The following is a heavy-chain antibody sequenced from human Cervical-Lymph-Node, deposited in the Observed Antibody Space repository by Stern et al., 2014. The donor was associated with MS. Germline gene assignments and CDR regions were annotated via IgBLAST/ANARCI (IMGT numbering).Heavy chain of an antibody. V-gene: IGHV5-51*01. D-gene: IGHD3-16*01. CDR2: IYPGDSDI. CDR3: ARLPSGGVWYFDL. J-gene: IGHJ2*01. Sequence: VQLVESGAEIKKPGESLKISCQGSGYSFSKYWIGWVRQMPGKGLEWMGFIYPGDSDIRSSPSFQGQVTISVDKTMNTAYLQWSSLKASDTATYYCARLPSGGVWYFDLWGRGTLVTVSS. CDR1: GYSFSKYW.